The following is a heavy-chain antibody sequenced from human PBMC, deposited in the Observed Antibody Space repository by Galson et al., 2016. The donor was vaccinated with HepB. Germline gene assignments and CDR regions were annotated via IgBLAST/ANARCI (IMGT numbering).Heavy chain of an antibody. J-gene: IGHJ4*02. CDR1: GFTFSSXX. D-gene: IGHD2-15*01. Sequence: SLRLSCAASGFTFSSXXMSXXRQAXXKGLXXVSXXSDSGGSAXYADSVXGRFTISRDNSKNTLYLQMNSLRVEETALYYCAKEFGATGAVGGDYWGQGTLVTVSS. V-gene: IGHV3-23*01. CDR2: XSDSGGSA. CDR3: AKEFGATGAVGGDY.